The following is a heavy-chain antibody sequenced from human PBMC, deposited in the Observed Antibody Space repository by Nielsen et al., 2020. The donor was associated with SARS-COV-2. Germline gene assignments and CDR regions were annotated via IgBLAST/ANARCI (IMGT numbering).Heavy chain of an antibody. D-gene: IGHD6-19*01. CDR2: IVVGSGNT. CDR1: GFTFTSSA. CDR3: ARDVEVEAVAGTYYYGMDV. Sequence: SVKVSCKASGFTFTSSAVQWVRQARGQRLEWIGWIVVGSGNTNYAQKFQERVTITRDMSTSTAYMELSSLRSEDTAVYYCARDVEVEAVAGTYYYGMDVWGQGTTVTVSS. V-gene: IGHV1-58*01. J-gene: IGHJ6*02.